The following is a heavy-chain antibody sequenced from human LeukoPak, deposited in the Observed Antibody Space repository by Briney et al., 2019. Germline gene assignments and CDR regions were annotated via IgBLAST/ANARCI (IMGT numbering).Heavy chain of an antibody. CDR2: IIGGGSST. V-gene: IGHV3-21*01. CDR3: ARDSKAVAVDFDY. CDR1: GFTFSTYS. Sequence: VGSLSLSCEASGFTFSTYSMNCVRQAPGEGLEWGLSIIGGGSSTYFADSVKGRFTISRDNAKNSLYLQMNSLRAEDTAVYYCARDSKAVAVDFDYWGQGTLVTAST. J-gene: IGHJ4*02. D-gene: IGHD6-19*01.